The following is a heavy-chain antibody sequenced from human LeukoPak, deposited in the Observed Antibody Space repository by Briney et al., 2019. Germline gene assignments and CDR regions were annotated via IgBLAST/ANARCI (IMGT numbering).Heavy chain of an antibody. CDR2: MNPNSGNT. Sequence: ASVKVSCKASGYTFTSYDINWVRQATGQGLEWMGWMNPNSGNTGYAQKFQGRVTMTRNTSISTAYMELSSLRSEDTAVYYCASLYGSSGYSAFDIWGQGTMVTVSS. CDR3: ASLYGSSGYSAFDI. J-gene: IGHJ3*02. D-gene: IGHD3-22*01. V-gene: IGHV1-8*01. CDR1: GYTFTSYD.